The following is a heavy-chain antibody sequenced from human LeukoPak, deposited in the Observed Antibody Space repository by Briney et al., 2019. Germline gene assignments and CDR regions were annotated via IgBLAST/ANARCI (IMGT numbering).Heavy chain of an antibody. J-gene: IGHJ4*02. V-gene: IGHV3-23*01. CDR3: GKGWFGEAGGQFDY. D-gene: IGHD3-10*01. CDR2: ISGVGGNT. Sequence: GGSLRLSCAASGFTFSSYAMSWVRQAPGKGLEWVLAISGVGGNTYYADSVKGRFTTSRDNSKNTLYLQKNSLGAEDTAIYFRGKGWFGEAGGQFDYWGQGTLVSVSS. CDR1: GFTFSSYA.